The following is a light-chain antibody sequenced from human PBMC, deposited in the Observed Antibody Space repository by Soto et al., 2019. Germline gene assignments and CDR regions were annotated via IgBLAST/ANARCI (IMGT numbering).Light chain of an antibody. CDR1: QSVSSRY. V-gene: IGKV3-20*01. CDR2: GAS. Sequence: EIVWTQSPGTLSLSPGERVTLSCRASQSVSSRYVAWYQQKPGQAPRLLIYGASSRATGIPDRFSGSGSGTDFTLSISRLEPEDFAVYYCQQYDSSLYTFGQGTKLEIK. J-gene: IGKJ2*01. CDR3: QQYDSSLYT.